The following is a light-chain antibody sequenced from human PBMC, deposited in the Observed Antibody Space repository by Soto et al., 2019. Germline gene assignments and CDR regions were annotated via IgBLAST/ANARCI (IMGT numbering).Light chain of an antibody. CDR1: QSVSSN. J-gene: IGKJ4*01. CDR2: VAS. Sequence: EIVMTQSPATLSVSPGERATLSCRASQSVSSNLAWYQQKPGQAPRLLIYVASTRATGIPARFSGSGSGTEFTLTISSLQSEDFAVSYCQQYNKWPLSFGGGTKVEIK. V-gene: IGKV3D-15*01. CDR3: QQYNKWPLS.